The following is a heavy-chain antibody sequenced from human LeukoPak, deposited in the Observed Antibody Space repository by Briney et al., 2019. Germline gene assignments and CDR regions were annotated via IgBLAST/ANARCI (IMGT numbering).Heavy chain of an antibody. V-gene: IGHV3-53*01. J-gene: IGHJ4*02. D-gene: IGHD3-3*01. CDR3: AKGTDFWSGYCFDY. CDR2: IYGGDST. Sequence: GGSLRLSCAASGFTVSSNYLRWVRQAPGKGLEWVSVIYGGDSTYYADSVKGRFTISRDTSNNTLYLQMNNLRAEDTAVYFCAKGTDFWSGYCFDYWGQGILVTVSS. CDR1: GFTVSSNY.